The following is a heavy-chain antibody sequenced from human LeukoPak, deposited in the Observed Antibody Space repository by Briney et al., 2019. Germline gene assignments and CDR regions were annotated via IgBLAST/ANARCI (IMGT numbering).Heavy chain of an antibody. Sequence: PSETLSLTCAVYGGSFSGYFWSWIRQPPGKGLEWIGEINHSGSTNYNPSLKSRVTISVDTSKNQFSLKLSSVTAADTAVYYCASSPVGATDYWGQGTLVTVSS. D-gene: IGHD1-26*01. J-gene: IGHJ4*02. CDR2: INHSGST. CDR1: GGSFSGYF. CDR3: ASSPVGATDY. V-gene: IGHV4-34*01.